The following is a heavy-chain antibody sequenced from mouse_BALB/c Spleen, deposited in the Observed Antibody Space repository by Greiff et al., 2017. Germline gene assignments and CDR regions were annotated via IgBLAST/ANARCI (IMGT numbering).Heavy chain of an antibody. V-gene: IGHV3-8*02. CDR1: GDSITSGY. J-gene: IGHJ2*01. CDR3: ARRYYGNYQWYYFDD. CDR2: ISYSGST. Sequence: EVQLQQSGPSLVKPSQTLSLTCSVTGDSITSGYWNWIRKVPGNKLEYMGYISYSGSTYYNPSLKSRISITRDTSKNQYYLQLNSVTTEDTATYYCARRYYGNYQWYYFDDWGQGTTLTVSS. D-gene: IGHD2-1*01.